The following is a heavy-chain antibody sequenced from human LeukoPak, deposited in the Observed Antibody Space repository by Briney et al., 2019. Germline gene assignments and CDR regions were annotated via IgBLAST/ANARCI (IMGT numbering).Heavy chain of an antibody. Sequence: SETLSLTCAVYGGSFSGYYWSWIRQPPGKGLEWIGEINHSGSTNYNPSLKSRVTISVDTSKSQFSLKLSSVTAADTAVYYCARGSQWLWPDYWGQGTLVTVSS. J-gene: IGHJ4*02. CDR2: INHSGST. CDR3: ARGSQWLWPDY. D-gene: IGHD3-22*01. CDR1: GGSFSGYY. V-gene: IGHV4-34*01.